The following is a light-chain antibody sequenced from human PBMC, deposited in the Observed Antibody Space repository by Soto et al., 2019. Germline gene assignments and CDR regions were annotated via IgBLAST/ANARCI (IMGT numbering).Light chain of an antibody. CDR3: SSYTTSTTLV. J-gene: IGLJ1*01. CDR1: SSDVGAHNY. V-gene: IGLV2-14*01. CDR2: EVS. Sequence: QSALTQPPSASGSPGQSVTISCTGTSSDVGAHNYVSWYQQHPGRAPKLMIYEVSERPSGVSNRFSGSKSGNTASLTVSGLQAEDEADYYCSSYTTSTTLVFGTGTKLTVL.